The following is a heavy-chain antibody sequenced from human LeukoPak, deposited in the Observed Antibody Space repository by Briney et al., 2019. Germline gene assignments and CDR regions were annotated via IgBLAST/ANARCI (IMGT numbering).Heavy chain of an antibody. CDR1: GFTFSSYA. J-gene: IGHJ4*02. V-gene: IGHV3-23*01. CDR2: ISGSGGST. Sequence: GGSLRLSCAASGFTFSSYAMSWVRKAPGKGLEWVSAISGSGGSTYYAASVKGRFTISRDDSKNTLYLQMNSLRAEDTAVYYCAKVPCGGDCTYYFDYWGQGTLVTVSS. D-gene: IGHD2-21*02. CDR3: AKVPCGGDCTYYFDY.